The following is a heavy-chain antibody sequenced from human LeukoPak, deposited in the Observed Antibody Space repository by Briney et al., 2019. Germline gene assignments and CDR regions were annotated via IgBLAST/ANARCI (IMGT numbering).Heavy chain of an antibody. D-gene: IGHD6-13*01. V-gene: IGHV4-34*01. CDR1: GGSFSGYY. Sequence: SETLSLTCAVYGGSFSGYYWSWIRQPPGKGLEWIGEINHSGSTNYNPSLKSRVTISVDTSKNQFSLKLSSVTAADTAVYYCAAQYSGTWYVGSYWGQGTLVTVSS. CDR2: INHSGST. J-gene: IGHJ4*02. CDR3: AAQYSGTWYVGSY.